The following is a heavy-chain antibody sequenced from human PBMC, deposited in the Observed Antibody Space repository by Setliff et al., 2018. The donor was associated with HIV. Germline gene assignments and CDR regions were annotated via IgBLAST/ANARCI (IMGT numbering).Heavy chain of an antibody. CDR3: ARAYSSDWYVFDT. J-gene: IGHJ4*02. D-gene: IGHD6-19*01. Sequence: PGESLKISCKGFGYKFTTYWIGWVRQMPGKGLECMGIIYPGDSQTKYSQSFRGQVTISVDMSVSTAYLEWSSLEASDTAMYYCARAYSSDWYVFDTWGPGTLVTVSS. V-gene: IGHV5-51*01. CDR1: GYKFTTYW. CDR2: IYPGDSQT.